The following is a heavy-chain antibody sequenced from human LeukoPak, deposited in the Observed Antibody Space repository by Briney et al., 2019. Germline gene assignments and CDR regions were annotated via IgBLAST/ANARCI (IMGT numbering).Heavy chain of an antibody. CDR1: GFTFSSYY. V-gene: IGHV3-21*01. Sequence: GGSLRLSCAASGFTFSSYYMNWVRQAPGKGLEWVSSIIGSSNYIYYADSVKGRFTISRDNAKNSLYLQMNSLRAEDTAVYYCASHDYSTSGSPDWGQGTLVTVYS. CDR3: ASHDYSTSGSPD. CDR2: IIGSSNYI. D-gene: IGHD3-10*01. J-gene: IGHJ4*02.